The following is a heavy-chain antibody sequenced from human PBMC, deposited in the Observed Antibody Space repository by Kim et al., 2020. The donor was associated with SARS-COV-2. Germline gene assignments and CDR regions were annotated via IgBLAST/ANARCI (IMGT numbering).Heavy chain of an antibody. J-gene: IGHJ3*02. CDR2: IYYTGIT. CDR1: GGSLGSTTYY. Sequence: SETLSLTCTVSGGSLGSTTYYWGWIRQPPGKGLAWIGSIYYTGITYDNPSLKSRVTISVDTSKNQFSLNLSSVTAADTAVYYCARQRATGDAFDIWGQGTMVIVSS. CDR3: ARQRATGDAFDI. V-gene: IGHV4-39*01. D-gene: IGHD1-1*01.